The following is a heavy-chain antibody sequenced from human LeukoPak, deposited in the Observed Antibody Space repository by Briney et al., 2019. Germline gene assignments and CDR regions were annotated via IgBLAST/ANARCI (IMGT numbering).Heavy chain of an antibody. Sequence: SETLSLTFAVYGGSFSGYYWSWIRQPPGKGLEWIGEINHSGSTNYNPSLKSRVTISVDTSKNQFSLKLSSVTAADTAVYYCARIGHYYYYYMDVWGKGTTVTVSS. V-gene: IGHV4-34*01. CDR1: GGSFSGYY. CDR3: ARIGHYYYYYMDV. CDR2: INHSGST. J-gene: IGHJ6*03.